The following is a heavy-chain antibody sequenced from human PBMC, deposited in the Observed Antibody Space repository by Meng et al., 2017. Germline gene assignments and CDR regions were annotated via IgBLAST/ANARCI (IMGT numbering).Heavy chain of an antibody. CDR1: GGSISSSSYD. CDR3: ASLRIAVAGINWFDP. CDR2: IYYSGST. J-gene: IGHJ5*02. D-gene: IGHD6-19*01. V-gene: IGHV4-39*07. Sequence: QLQRPESGPGLVNPSDTLSLTCTVSGGSISSSSYDWGWIRQPPGKGLEWIGSIYYSGSTYYNPSLKSRVTISVDTSKNQFSLKLSSVTAADTAVYYCASLRIAVAGINWFDPWGQGTLVTVSS.